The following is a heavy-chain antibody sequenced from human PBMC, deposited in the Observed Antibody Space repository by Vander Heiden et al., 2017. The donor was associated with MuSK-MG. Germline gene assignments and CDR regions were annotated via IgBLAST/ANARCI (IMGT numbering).Heavy chain of an antibody. CDR3: ARVRRYCSGGSCYPPKYFDL. CDR1: GGSFSGYY. J-gene: IGHJ2*01. Sequence: QVQLQQWGAGLLKPSETLSLTCAVYGGSFSGYYWSWLRQPPGKGLEWIGEINHSGSTNYNPSLKSRVTISVDTSKNQCSMKLISVTAADTAVYDCARVRRYCSGGSCYPPKYFDLWGRGTLGTVA. CDR2: INHSGST. D-gene: IGHD2-15*01. V-gene: IGHV4-34*01.